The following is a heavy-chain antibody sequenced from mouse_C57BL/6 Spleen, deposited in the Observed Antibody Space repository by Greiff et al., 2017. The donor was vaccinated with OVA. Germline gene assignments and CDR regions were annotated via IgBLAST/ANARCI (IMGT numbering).Heavy chain of an antibody. CDR3: ARSGYYEAWFAY. V-gene: IGHV1-61*01. CDR1: GYTFTSYW. D-gene: IGHD2-3*01. CDR2: IYPSDSET. J-gene: IGHJ3*01. Sequence: QVQLQQPGAELVRPGSSVKLSCKASGYTFTSYWMDWVKQRPGQGLEWIGNIYPSDSETHYNQKFKDKATLTVDKSSSTAYMQLSSLTSEDYAVYYCARSGYYEAWFAYWGQGTLVTVSA.